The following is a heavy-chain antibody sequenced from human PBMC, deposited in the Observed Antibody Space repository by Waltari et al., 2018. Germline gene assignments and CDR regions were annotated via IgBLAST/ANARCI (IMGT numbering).Heavy chain of an antibody. J-gene: IGHJ5*02. D-gene: IGHD4-17*01. Sequence: QVQLQQLGAGLFKPSETLSLTCAVYGGSFSGSYWSWFRPPPGKGLGWIGEINLSGSTNDNPTLKSRVTISVDTSKNQFTLKLSSVTAADTAVYYGARASDDDGDYRRWFDPWGQGTLVTVSS. CDR3: ARASDDDGDYRRWFDP. CDR2: INLSGST. V-gene: IGHV4-34*01. CDR1: GGSFSGSY.